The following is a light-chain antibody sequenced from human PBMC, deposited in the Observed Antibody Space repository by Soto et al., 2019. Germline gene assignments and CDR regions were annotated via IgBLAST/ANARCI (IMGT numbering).Light chain of an antibody. V-gene: IGLV2-14*01. Sequence: QSALTQPASVSGSPGQSITISCTGTSSDVGAYNSVSWYQQEPGKAPKLMIYEVTNRPSGVSNRFSGSKSANTASLTISGLQAEDEADYYCSSYTRSSTFVFGTGTKVT. J-gene: IGLJ1*01. CDR1: SSDVGAYNS. CDR2: EVT. CDR3: SSYTRSSTFV.